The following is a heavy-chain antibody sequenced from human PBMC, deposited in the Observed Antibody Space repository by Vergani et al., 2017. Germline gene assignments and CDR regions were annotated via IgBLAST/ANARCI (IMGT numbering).Heavy chain of an antibody. D-gene: IGHD4-17*01. CDR3: ARDEAVFVGGTTGLNY. Sequence: QVQLVQSGAEVKKPGASVKVSCKASGYIFTSYVMHWVRQAPGQRLEWMGWINAGNGNTKYSQTFQGRVTITRDTTASTAYMELSSLRFDDTAVYYFARDEAVFVGGTTGLNYWGQGTLVTVSS. CDR2: INAGNGNT. CDR1: GYIFTSYV. J-gene: IGHJ4*02. V-gene: IGHV1-3*01.